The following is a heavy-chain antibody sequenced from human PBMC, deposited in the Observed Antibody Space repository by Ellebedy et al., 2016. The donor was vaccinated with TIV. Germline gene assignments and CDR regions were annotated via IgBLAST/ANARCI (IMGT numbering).Heavy chain of an antibody. CDR2: ISSSSDYI. CDR1: GFTFSLYS. V-gene: IGHV3-21*01. D-gene: IGHD2-15*01. CDR3: ARVRYCSGGTCNYYFDY. J-gene: IGHJ4*02. Sequence: GESLKISCAASGFTFSLYSMNWVRQAPGKGLEWVSSISSSSDYIYYADSVKGRFTISRDNARNSLSLQMNSLRADDTAVYYCARVRYCSGGTCNYYFDYWGQGTLVTVSS.